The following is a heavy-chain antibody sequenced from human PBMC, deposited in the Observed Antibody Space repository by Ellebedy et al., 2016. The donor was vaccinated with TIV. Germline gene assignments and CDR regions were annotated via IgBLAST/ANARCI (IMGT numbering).Heavy chain of an antibody. CDR1: GGSISSYY. CDR3: ATVVADGYSDY. Sequence: MPGGSLRLSCTVSGGSISSYYWSWIRQPPGKGLEWIGYSHSSGNTNYNPSLKSRVTIAVDTSKNQFSLKLSSVTAADTAVYYCATVVADGYSDYWGQGTQVTVSS. D-gene: IGHD5-24*01. J-gene: IGHJ4*02. V-gene: IGHV4-59*12. CDR2: SHSSGNT.